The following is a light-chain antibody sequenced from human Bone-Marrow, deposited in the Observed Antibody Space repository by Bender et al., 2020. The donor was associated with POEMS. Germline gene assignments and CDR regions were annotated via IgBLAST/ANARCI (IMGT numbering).Light chain of an antibody. Sequence: QSALTQPASVSGSPGQSITISCTGASSDVGGYHYVSWYQQHPGKAPKLMIYDVSNRPSGVSNRFSGSKSDNTASLTISGLQAEDEADFYCCSYADNSVWVFGGGTKLTVL. CDR2: DVS. V-gene: IGLV2-14*01. CDR1: SSDVGGYHY. CDR3: CSYADNSVWV. J-gene: IGLJ3*02.